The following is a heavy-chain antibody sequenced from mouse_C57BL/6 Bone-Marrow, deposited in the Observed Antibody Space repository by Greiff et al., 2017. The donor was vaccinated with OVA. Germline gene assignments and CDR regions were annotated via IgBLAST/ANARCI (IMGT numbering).Heavy chain of an antibody. D-gene: IGHD2-4*01. CDR2: IYPGSGNT. J-gene: IGHJ3*01. CDR1: GYTFTDYY. Sequence: QVHVKQSGAELVRPGASVKLSCKASGYTFTDYYINWVKQRPGQGLEWIARIYPGSGNTYYNEKFKGKATLTAEKSSSTAYMQLSSLTSEDSAVYFCAREGTLRYDYKGFAYWGQGTLVTVSA. V-gene: IGHV1-76*01. CDR3: AREGTLRYDYKGFAY.